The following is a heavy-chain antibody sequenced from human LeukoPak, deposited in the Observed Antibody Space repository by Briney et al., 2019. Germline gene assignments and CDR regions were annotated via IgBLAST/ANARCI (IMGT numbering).Heavy chain of an antibody. Sequence: PGGSLRLSCAASGFTFSSYAMHWVRQAPGKGLEWVAVISYDGSNKYYADSVKGRFTISRDNSKNTLYLQMNSLRAEDTAVYYCAKDQGAAEFYDAFDIWGQGTMVTVSS. V-gene: IGHV3-30-3*01. D-gene: IGHD6-13*01. CDR1: GFTFSSYA. CDR2: ISYDGSNK. CDR3: AKDQGAAEFYDAFDI. J-gene: IGHJ3*02.